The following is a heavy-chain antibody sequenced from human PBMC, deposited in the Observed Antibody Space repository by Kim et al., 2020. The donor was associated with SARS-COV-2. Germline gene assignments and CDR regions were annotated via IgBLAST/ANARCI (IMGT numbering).Heavy chain of an antibody. Sequence: GGSLRLSCAASGFTFRTYSMNWVRQAPGKGLEWVSYISSSSSIIYYADSVRGRFTISRDNAENSLYLQMNNLRAEDTAVYYCASVKVPAAGDLTGDYYYGMDVWGQGTTVTVSS. CDR1: GFTFRTYS. CDR2: ISSSSSII. J-gene: IGHJ6*02. V-gene: IGHV3-48*04. D-gene: IGHD2-2*01. CDR3: ASVKVPAAGDLTGDYYYGMDV.